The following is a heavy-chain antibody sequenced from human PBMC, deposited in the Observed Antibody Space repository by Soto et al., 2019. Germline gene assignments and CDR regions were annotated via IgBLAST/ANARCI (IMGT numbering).Heavy chain of an antibody. D-gene: IGHD3-10*01. Sequence: QVQLQESGPGLVKPSETLSLTCTVSGGSISSYYWSWIRQPPGKGLEWIGYIYYSGSTNYNPSLKSRITISVDTPKNQFSLKQSSVTAADTAVYYWARRYGSFFDIWGQGTMVTVSS. CDR1: GGSISSYY. CDR3: ARRYGSFFDI. V-gene: IGHV4-59*08. CDR2: IYYSGST. J-gene: IGHJ3*02.